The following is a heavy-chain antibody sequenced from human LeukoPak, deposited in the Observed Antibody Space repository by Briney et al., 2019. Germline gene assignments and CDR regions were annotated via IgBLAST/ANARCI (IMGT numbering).Heavy chain of an antibody. CDR1: GYTFTGYY. J-gene: IGHJ3*02. V-gene: IGHV1-2*06. CDR2: INPNSGGT. Sequence: GASVKVSCKASGYTFTGYYIHWVRQAPGQGLEWMGRINPNSGGTNYAQKFQGRVTMTRDTSISTAYMELSRLRSDDTAVYYCARVQGWDDAFDIWGQGTMVTVSS. CDR3: ARVQGWDDAFDI. D-gene: IGHD6-19*01.